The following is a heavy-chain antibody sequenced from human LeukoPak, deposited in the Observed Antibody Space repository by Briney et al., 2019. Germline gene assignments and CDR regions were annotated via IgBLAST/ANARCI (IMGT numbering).Heavy chain of an antibody. CDR2: ISSNGGST. J-gene: IGHJ6*03. CDR3: ARDAYDFWSGPIPRGDYYYYYMDV. D-gene: IGHD3-3*01. CDR1: GFTFSSYA. Sequence: GGSLRLSCAASGFTFSSYAMHWVRQAPGKGLEYVSAISSNGGSTYYANSVKGRFTISRDNSKNTLYLQMGSLRAEDMAVYYCARDAYDFWSGPIPRGDYYYYYMDVWGKGTTVTVSS. V-gene: IGHV3-64*01.